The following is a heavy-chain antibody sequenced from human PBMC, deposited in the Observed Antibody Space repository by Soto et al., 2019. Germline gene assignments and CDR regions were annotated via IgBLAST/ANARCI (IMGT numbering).Heavy chain of an antibody. Sequence: GTLSLTCAVSGGSISSSNWWSWVRQPPGKGLEWIGEIYHSGSTNYNPSLKSRVTISVDKSKNQFSLKLSSVTAADTAVYYCARGGLNYDFWSGYSDNWFDPWGQGTLVTVSS. CDR2: IYHSGST. CDR3: ARGGLNYDFWSGYSDNWFDP. D-gene: IGHD3-3*01. CDR1: GGSISSSNW. J-gene: IGHJ5*02. V-gene: IGHV4-4*02.